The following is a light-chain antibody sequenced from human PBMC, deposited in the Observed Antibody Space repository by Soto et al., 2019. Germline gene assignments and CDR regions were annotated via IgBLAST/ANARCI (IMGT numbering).Light chain of an antibody. V-gene: IGKV3-20*01. Sequence: EIVLTQSPGTLSLSPGERATLSCRASHSVSSSYLAWYQQKPGQAPRLPIYGASSRATGIPDRFSGSGSGTDFTLTISRLEPEDFAVYYCQQYGSSRTFGQGTKVDIK. J-gene: IGKJ1*01. CDR3: QQYGSSRT. CDR2: GAS. CDR1: HSVSSSY.